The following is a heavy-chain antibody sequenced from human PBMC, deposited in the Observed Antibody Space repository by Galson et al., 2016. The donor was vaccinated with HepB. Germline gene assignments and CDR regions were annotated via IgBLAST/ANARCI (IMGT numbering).Heavy chain of an antibody. D-gene: IGHD1-26*01. CDR1: GFIFSAYA. J-gene: IGHJ4*02. Sequence: SLRLSCAASGFIFSAYAMHWVRQAPGTGLECVSATSGNADITHYVDSVKGRFTTSKDFSNSTLYLQMSSLRVEDTSVYFCVRVVNGSYYNWGQGTLVTVSS. CDR3: VRVVNGSYYN. CDR2: TSGNADIT. V-gene: IGHV3-64D*06.